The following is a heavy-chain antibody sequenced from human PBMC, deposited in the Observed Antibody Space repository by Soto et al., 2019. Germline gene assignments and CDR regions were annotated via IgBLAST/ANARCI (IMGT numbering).Heavy chain of an antibody. CDR1: GFRFKSFV. J-gene: IGHJ4*02. CDR3: ARWGTTGGFDL. Sequence: QVQLVESGGGVVQPGTSLRRSCAASGFRFKSFVMHWVRQAPGKGLEWVAFTSYDGNNKDYGDSVKGRFTVSRDNSQNTLHLQMDFLRPEDTALYYCARWGTTGGFDLWGQGTLVSVSS. V-gene: IGHV3-30*19. CDR2: TSYDGNNK. D-gene: IGHD3-16*01.